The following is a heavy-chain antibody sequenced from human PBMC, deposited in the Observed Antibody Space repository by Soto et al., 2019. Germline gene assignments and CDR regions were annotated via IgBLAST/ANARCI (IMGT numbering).Heavy chain of an antibody. Sequence: SETLSLTCTVSGGSISTYHWTWIRQPPGKGLEWIGYIYYSGSTNYNPSLKSRVTISVDTSKNQISLKVRSVTAADTAVYYCARDAGVAAAGVDAFDTWGQGTMVTVSS. CDR3: ARDAGVAAAGVDAFDT. CDR1: GGSISTYH. V-gene: IGHV4-59*01. J-gene: IGHJ3*02. CDR2: IYYSGST. D-gene: IGHD6-13*01.